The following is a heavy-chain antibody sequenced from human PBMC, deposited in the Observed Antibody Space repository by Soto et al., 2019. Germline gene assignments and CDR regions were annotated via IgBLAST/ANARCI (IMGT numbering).Heavy chain of an antibody. Sequence: QVQLQESGPGLVKPSETLSLTCSVSGGSIRSYFWNWIRQPPGKGPEWIGYVYYTGSTNYNPSLKRRVSISVDTSQKQFSLKLSSVTAADTAVYYCAKVMGMARGGYPLEYWGQGTLVTVSS. V-gene: IGHV4-59*01. CDR2: VYYTGST. CDR1: GGSIRSYF. CDR3: AKVMGMARGGYPLEY. D-gene: IGHD3-10*01. J-gene: IGHJ4*02.